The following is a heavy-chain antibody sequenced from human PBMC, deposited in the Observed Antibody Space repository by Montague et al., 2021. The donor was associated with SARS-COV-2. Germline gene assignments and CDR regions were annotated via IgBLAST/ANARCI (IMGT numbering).Heavy chain of an antibody. J-gene: IGHJ2*01. CDR2: LRGSDGMT. V-gene: IGHV3-23*01. CDR1: GFTFNDHP. Sequence: SLRLSCAASGFTFNDHPMAWVRQAPGGGLEWVSALRGSDGMTYYADSVKGRFTISSDISDNTLFLQMNNLRAEDTAIYFCAKTPLLGGSSWTSTTWYFDLWGRGTLVTVSS. CDR3: AKTPLLGGSSWTSTTWYFDL. D-gene: IGHD6-13*01.